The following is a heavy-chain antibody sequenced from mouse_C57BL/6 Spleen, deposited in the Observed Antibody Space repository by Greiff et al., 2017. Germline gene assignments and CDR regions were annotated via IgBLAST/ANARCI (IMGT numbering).Heavy chain of an antibody. CDR2: IYPGDGDT. Sequence: VKLVESGPELVKPGASVKISCKASGYAFSSSWMNWVKQRPGKGLEWIGRIYPGDGDTNYNGKFKGKATLTADKSSSTAYMQLSSLTSEDSAVYFCARRDYGTKDYAMDYWGQGTSVTVSS. V-gene: IGHV1-82*01. CDR3: ARRDYGTKDYAMDY. J-gene: IGHJ4*01. D-gene: IGHD1-1*01. CDR1: GYAFSSSW.